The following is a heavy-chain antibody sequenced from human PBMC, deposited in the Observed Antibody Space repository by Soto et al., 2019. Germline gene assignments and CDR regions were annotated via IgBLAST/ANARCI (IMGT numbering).Heavy chain of an antibody. D-gene: IGHD1-1*01. Sequence: SVKVSCKASGGTFSSYAISWVRQAPGQGLEWMGGIIPIFGTANYAQKFQGRVTITADESTSTAYMELSSLRSEDTAVYYCATSRRWNTSTYYYGMDVWGQGTTVTVSS. J-gene: IGHJ6*02. CDR3: ATSRRWNTSTYYYGMDV. CDR2: IIPIFGTA. V-gene: IGHV1-69*13. CDR1: GGTFSSYA.